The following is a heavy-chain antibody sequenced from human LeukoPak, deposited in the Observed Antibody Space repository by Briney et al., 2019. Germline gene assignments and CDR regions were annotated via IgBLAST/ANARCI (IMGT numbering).Heavy chain of an antibody. V-gene: IGHV1-46*01. D-gene: IGHD1-26*01. CDR3: ARVWWEGDAFDI. J-gene: IGHJ3*02. CDR1: GYIFTSYH. CDR2: INPSGGST. Sequence: ASVKVSCKASGYIFTSYHIHWVRQAPGQGLEWMGIINPSGGSTNYAQKFQGRVTMTRDTSTSTAYMELRSLRSDDTAVYYCARVWWEGDAFDIWGQGTMVTVSS.